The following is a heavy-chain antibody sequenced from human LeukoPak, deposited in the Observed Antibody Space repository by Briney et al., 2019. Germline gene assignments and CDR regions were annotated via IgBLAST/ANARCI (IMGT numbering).Heavy chain of an antibody. CDR1: GGSISSGSYY. D-gene: IGHD3-9*01. CDR3: ARALGGPQKILTGYYAFDY. Sequence: SQTLSLTCTVSGGSISSGSYYWNWIRQPAGKGLEWIGRIYTSGGTNYNPSLKSRVTISVDTSKNQFSLKLSSVTAADTAVYYCARALGGPQKILTGYYAFDYWGQGTLVTVSS. V-gene: IGHV4-61*02. J-gene: IGHJ4*02. CDR2: IYTSGGT.